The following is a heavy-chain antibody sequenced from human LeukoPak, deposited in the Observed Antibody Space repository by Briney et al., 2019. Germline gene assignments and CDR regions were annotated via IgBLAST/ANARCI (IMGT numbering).Heavy chain of an antibody. J-gene: IGHJ4*02. CDR3: ATDLFYDSSGLFFDY. V-gene: IGHV1-69-2*01. CDR1: GYTFTDYY. D-gene: IGHD3-22*01. CDR2: VDPEDGET. Sequence: ASVKVSCKVSGYTFTDYYMHWVQQAPGKGLEWKGLVDPEDGETIYAEKFQGRVTITADTSTDTAHMELSSLRSEDTAVYYCATDLFYDSSGLFFDYWGQGTLVTVSS.